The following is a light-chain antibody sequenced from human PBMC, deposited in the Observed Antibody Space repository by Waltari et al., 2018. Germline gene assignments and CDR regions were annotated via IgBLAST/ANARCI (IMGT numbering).Light chain of an antibody. J-gene: IGLJ3*02. CDR3: QSADSSSMYWV. CDR2: KDS. Sequence: SYELTQPPSVSVSPGQTARITCSRDALPQQYAYWYQQKPGQAPVLLIYKDSQRPSGIPERFSASSSTTTVTLTISGVQAEDEADYYCQSADSSSMYWVFGGGTKLTVL. CDR1: ALPQQY. V-gene: IGLV3-25*03.